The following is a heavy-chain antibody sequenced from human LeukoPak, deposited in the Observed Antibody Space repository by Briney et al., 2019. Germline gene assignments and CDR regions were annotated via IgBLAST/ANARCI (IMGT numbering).Heavy chain of an antibody. Sequence: HPGGSLRLSCAASGFTFSSYAMSWVRQAPGKGLEWVSAISGSGGSTYYADSVKGRFTISRDNSKNTLYLQMNSLRAEDTAVYYCAKVNGYSYGYEGSYYYYGMDVWGQGTTVTVSS. D-gene: IGHD5-18*01. CDR3: AKVNGYSYGYEGSYYYYGMDV. CDR2: ISGSGGST. V-gene: IGHV3-23*01. J-gene: IGHJ6*02. CDR1: GFTFSSYA.